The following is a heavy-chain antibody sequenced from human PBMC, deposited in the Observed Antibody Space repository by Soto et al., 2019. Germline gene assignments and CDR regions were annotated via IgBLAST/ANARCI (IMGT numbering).Heavy chain of an antibody. Sequence: QVQLQESGPGLVKPSQTLALTCTVSGDSISSGGFHWTWIRQHPGKALEWIGNIYYTRSTYYTPALKSRVPISVDKSKDQLSLKLSAVTAADTAVYYCARYCSSTTCHRNLGNWFDPWGQGTLVTVSS. CDR3: ARYCSSTTCHRNLGNWFDP. D-gene: IGHD2-2*01. J-gene: IGHJ5*02. CDR1: GDSISSGGFH. CDR2: IYYTRST. V-gene: IGHV4-31*03.